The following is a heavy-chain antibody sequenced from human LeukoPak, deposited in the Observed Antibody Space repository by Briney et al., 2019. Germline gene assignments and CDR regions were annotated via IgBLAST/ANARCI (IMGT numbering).Heavy chain of an antibody. CDR2: INPNSGGT. V-gene: IGHV1-2*02. CDR3: ATSSPVGTIFGVVIQPPDY. CDR1: GYTFTGYY. D-gene: IGHD3-3*01. Sequence: ASVKVSCKASGYTFTGYYMHWVRQASGQGLEWMGWINPNSGGTNYAQKFQGRVTMTRDTSISTAYMELSRLRSDDTAVYYCATSSPVGTIFGVVIQPPDYWGQGTLVTVSS. J-gene: IGHJ4*02.